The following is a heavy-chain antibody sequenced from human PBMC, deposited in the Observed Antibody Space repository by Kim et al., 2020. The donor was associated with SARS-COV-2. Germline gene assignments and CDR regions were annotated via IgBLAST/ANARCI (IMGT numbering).Heavy chain of an antibody. CDR1: GFTVSSNY. D-gene: IGHD7-27*01. CDR3: ARELDGLGDYYYYGMDV. Sequence: GGSLRLSCAASGFTVSSNYMSWVRQAPGKGLEWVSVIYSGGSTYYADSVKGRFTISRDNSKNTLYLQMNSLRAEDTAVYYCARELDGLGDYYYYGMDVWGQGTTVTVSS. CDR2: IYSGGST. J-gene: IGHJ6*02. V-gene: IGHV3-66*01.